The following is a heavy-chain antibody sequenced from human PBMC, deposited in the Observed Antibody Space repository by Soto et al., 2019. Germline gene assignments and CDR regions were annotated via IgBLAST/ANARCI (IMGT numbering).Heavy chain of an antibody. J-gene: IGHJ4*02. CDR2: IYYSGST. V-gene: IGHV4-59*01. CDR1: GGSISSYY. CDR3: ARDHMAPGRGTTGFDY. D-gene: IGHD1-7*01. Sequence: SETLSLTCTVSGGSISSYYWSWIRQPPGKGLEWIGYIYYSGSTNYNPSLKSRVTISVDTSKNQFSLKLSSVTAADTAVYYCARDHMAPGRGTTGFDYWGQGTLVTVSS.